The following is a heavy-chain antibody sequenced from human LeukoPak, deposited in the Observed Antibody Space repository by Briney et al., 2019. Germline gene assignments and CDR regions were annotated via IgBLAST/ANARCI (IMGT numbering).Heavy chain of an antibody. J-gene: IGHJ5*02. V-gene: IGHV3-23*01. CDR2: ISGSGGST. D-gene: IGHD3-9*01. CDR1: GVTFSSYA. CDR3: AKDLRYLDGGNWSVP. Sequence: PGGSLRLSCAASGVTFSSYAMSWVRQAPGKGLEWVSAISGSGGSTYYTDSVKGRFTISRDNSKNTLHPQMNRLRADDPAVYYCAKDLRYLDGGNWSVPWGGGPLVRVSS.